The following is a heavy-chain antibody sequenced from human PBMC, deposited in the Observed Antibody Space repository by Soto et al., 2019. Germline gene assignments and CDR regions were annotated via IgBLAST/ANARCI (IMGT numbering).Heavy chain of an antibody. D-gene: IGHD2-2*01. CDR2: ISHSGST. CDR1: GGSFSGYY. Sequence: QVQLQQWGAGLLKPSETLSLSCAVYGGSFSGYYWTWIRQTPGKGLEWIGEISHSGSTNYKPSLKSRVTMSADPTKSQLSLNLTSVTAADAGVYYCARGECSSIYCFTRWALDIWGQGTVVSVSS. CDR3: ARGECSSIYCFTRWALDI. J-gene: IGHJ3*02. V-gene: IGHV4-34*01.